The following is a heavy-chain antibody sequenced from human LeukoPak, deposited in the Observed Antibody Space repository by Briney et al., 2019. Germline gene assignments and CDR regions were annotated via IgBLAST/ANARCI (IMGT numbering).Heavy chain of an antibody. CDR1: GYSFTSYW. J-gene: IGHJ4*02. CDR3: ARQHYYNNSGFAS. V-gene: IGHV5-51*01. D-gene: IGHD3-22*01. CDR2: IYPDDSDT. Sequence: GESLKISCKGSGYSFTSYWIGWLRQMPGKGLEWMGIIYPDDSDTRYSPSFQGQVSLSADKSISTAYLQWGSLKASDTAIYYCARQHYYNNSGFASWGKGTLVTVSS.